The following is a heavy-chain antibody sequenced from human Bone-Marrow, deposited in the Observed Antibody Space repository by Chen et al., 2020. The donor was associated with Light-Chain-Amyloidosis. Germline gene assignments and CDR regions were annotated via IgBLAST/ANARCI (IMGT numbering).Heavy chain of an antibody. Sequence: EVQLVESGGGLVKPGGSLRLSCAASGFTFSSYSMNWVRQAPGKGLEWVSSISSSSSYIYYADSVKGRFTISRDNAKNSLHLQMNSLRAEDTAVYYCARDPLDFWSGPSYYYYGMDVWGQGTTVTVSS. V-gene: IGHV3-21*01. CDR2: ISSSSSYI. J-gene: IGHJ6*02. D-gene: IGHD3-3*01. CDR1: GFTFSSYS. CDR3: ARDPLDFWSGPSYYYYGMDV.